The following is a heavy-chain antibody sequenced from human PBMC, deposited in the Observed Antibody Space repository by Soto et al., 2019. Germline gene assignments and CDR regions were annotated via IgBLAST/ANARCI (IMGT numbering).Heavy chain of an antibody. Sequence: ASVKVSCKASGYTFTGYYMHWARQAPGQGLEWMGWINPNSGGTNYAQKFQGWVTMTRDTSISTAYMELSRLRSDDTAVYYCARGYYYDSSGYYSLPFYFDYWVQGTLVTVSS. CDR2: INPNSGGT. J-gene: IGHJ4*02. CDR1: GYTFTGYY. CDR3: ARGYYYDSSGYYSLPFYFDY. V-gene: IGHV1-2*04. D-gene: IGHD3-22*01.